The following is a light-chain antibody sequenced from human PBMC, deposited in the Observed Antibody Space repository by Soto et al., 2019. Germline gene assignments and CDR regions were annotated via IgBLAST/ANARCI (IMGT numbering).Light chain of an antibody. V-gene: IGKV1-9*01. J-gene: IGKJ1*01. CDR3: QQFGT. CDR1: QGISSY. CDR2: AAS. Sequence: DIQLTQSPSFLSASVGDRVTITCRASQGISSYLAWYQQKPGKAPKLLIYAASTLQSGVPSRFSGSESGTEFTLTISSLQPEDFATYYCQQFGTFGQGTKVEIK.